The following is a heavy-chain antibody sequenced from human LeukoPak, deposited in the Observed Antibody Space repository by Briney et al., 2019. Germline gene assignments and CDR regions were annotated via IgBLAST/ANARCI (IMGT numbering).Heavy chain of an antibody. CDR1: GFTFSSYG. CDR3: ARGRYVVATQSSGWPLDY. V-gene: IGHV3-7*03. CDR2: IQQDGSER. Sequence: PGGSLRLSCAASGFTFSSYGMHWVRQAPGKGLEWVANIQQDGSERYYVDSVKGRFTISRDNAKNSLYLQMNSLRAEDTAVYYCARGRYVVATQSSGWPLDYWGQGTLVTVSS. D-gene: IGHD6-19*01. J-gene: IGHJ4*02.